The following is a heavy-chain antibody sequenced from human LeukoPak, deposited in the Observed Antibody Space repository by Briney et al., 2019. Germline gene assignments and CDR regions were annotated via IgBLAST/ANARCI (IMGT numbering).Heavy chain of an antibody. CDR1: GFTFSSYA. CDR3: AKDDAWLQYGN. V-gene: IGHV3-23*01. CDR2: ISGSGGST. J-gene: IGHJ4*02. Sequence: GSLRLSCAASGFTFSSYAMSWVRQAPGKGLEWVSAISGSGGSTYYADSVKGRFTISRDNSKGTVYLQMNSLRPEDTAVYYCAKDDAWLQYGNWGRGTLVTVSS. D-gene: IGHD5-24*01.